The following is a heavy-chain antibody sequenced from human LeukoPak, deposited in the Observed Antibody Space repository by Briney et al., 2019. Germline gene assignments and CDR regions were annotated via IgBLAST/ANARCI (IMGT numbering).Heavy chain of an antibody. CDR1: GGSISSYY. D-gene: IGHD3-10*01. Sequence: SETLSLTCTVSGGSISSYYWSWIRQPPGKGLEWIGYIYYSGSTNYNPSLKSRVTISVDTPKNQFSLKLSSVTAADTAVYYCARGVTMVRGGAFDIWGQGTMVTVSS. J-gene: IGHJ3*02. V-gene: IGHV4-59*01. CDR3: ARGVTMVRGGAFDI. CDR2: IYYSGST.